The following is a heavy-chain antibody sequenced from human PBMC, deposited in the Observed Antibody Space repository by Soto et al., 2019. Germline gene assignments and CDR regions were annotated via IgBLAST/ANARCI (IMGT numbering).Heavy chain of an antibody. J-gene: IGHJ3*02. D-gene: IGHD3-9*01. V-gene: IGHV3-9*01. CDR1: GFTFDDYA. CDR3: AKDSGYDSWTGGGECGAFDI. Sequence: EVQLVESGGGLVQPGRSLRLSCAASGFTFDDYAMHWVRQAPGKGLEWVSGISWNSGSIGYADSVKGRFTISRDNAKNSLYLQMNSLISEDTSWYYCAKDSGYDSWTGGGECGAFDIWGQGKMVTVAA. CDR2: ISWNSGSI.